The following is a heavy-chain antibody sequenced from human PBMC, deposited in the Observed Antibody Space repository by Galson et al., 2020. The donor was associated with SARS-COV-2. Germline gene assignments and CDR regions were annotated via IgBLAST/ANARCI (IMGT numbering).Heavy chain of an antibody. D-gene: IGHD3-22*01. J-gene: IGHJ3*01. CDR3: ARLYYYDSSGYSRSFDV. CDR1: GFSLRAGVG. CDR2: LYWDGDK. V-gene: IGHV2-5*02. Sequence: SGPTLVKPTQTLTLTCTFSGFSLRAGVGVGWIRQPPGKAPEWLALLYWDGDKRYRPSLKTRLAISKDTSKNEVVLTMTDMDPVDTATYYCARLYYYDSSGYSRSFDVWGQGTMVTVSS.